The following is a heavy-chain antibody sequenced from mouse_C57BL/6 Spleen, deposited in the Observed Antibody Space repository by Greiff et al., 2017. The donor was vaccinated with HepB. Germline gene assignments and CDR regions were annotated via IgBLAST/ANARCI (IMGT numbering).Heavy chain of an antibody. D-gene: IGHD2-1*01. J-gene: IGHJ1*03. CDR1: GFNIKDDY. Sequence: VQLKESGAELVRPGASVKLSCTASGFNIKDDYMHWVKQRPEQGLEWIGWIDPENGDTEYASKFQGKATITADTSSNTAYLQLSSLTSEDTAVYYCTTGGNYVWYFYVWGTGTTVTVSS. CDR2: IDPENGDT. CDR3: TTGGNYVWYFYV. V-gene: IGHV14-4*01.